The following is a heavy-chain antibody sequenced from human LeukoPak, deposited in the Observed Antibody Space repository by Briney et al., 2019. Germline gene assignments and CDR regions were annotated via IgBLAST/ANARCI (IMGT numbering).Heavy chain of an antibody. CDR3: ASSGSYRFDY. D-gene: IGHD1-26*01. Sequence: SQTLSLTCAISGDSVSSNSAAWNWIRQSPSRGLEWLGRTYYRSKWYNDYAVSVKSRVAINPDTAKNQISLQLNSVTPEDTAVNYCASSGSYRFDYWGQGTLVTVSS. J-gene: IGHJ4*02. CDR2: TYYRSKWYN. V-gene: IGHV6-1*01. CDR1: GDSVSSNSAA.